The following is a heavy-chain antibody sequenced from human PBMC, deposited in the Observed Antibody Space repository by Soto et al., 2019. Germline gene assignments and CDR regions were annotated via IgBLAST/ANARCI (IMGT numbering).Heavy chain of an antibody. V-gene: IGHV4-31*03. J-gene: IGHJ5*01. CDR3: ARMSATGTRWFDS. Sequence: QVQLQESGPGLVKPSQTLSLTCTVSGASISSGAYYCSWIRHFPGKGLAWIGDISYRGITHYNPSLNSRVTISRDTSENQCSLKVNSVTAADTAVYYCARMSATGTRWFDSWGQGTQVTVSS. CDR2: ISYRGIT. D-gene: IGHD3-9*01. CDR1: GASISSGAYY.